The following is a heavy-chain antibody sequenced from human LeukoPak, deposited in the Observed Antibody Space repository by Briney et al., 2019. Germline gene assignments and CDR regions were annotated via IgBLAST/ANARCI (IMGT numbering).Heavy chain of an antibody. CDR2: MNATSGKT. Sequence: ASVKLSCKASGYTFTSYDINWVRQAPGQGLDWMGWMNATSGKTDQAQKFQGRITMTRDTSISTAYMELSSLRPEDTAVYYCAKYKSGDYFDAGKRYYFDQWGQGTPVTVSS. D-gene: IGHD3-9*01. CDR1: GYTFTSYD. CDR3: AKYKSGDYFDAGKRYYFDQ. V-gene: IGHV1-8*01. J-gene: IGHJ4*02.